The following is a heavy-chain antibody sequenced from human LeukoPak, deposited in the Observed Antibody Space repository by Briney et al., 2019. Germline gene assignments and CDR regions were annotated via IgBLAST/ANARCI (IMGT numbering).Heavy chain of an antibody. V-gene: IGHV3-21*01. J-gene: IGHJ6*02. CDR2: ISDGSSYI. Sequence: GGPLRLSCAASGFTFSRYSMNWIRQAPGKGLEWVSSISDGSSYIYYADSVKGRFTISRDNAKNSLCLHMNSLRADDTAVYYCARDHYGSGRYGMDVWGQGTTVTVSS. CDR3: ARDHYGSGRYGMDV. CDR1: GFTFSRYS. D-gene: IGHD3-10*01.